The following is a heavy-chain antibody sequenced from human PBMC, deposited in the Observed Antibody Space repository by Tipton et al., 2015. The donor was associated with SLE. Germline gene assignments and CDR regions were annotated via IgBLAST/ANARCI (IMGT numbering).Heavy chain of an antibody. CDR2: IRYDGSNK. Sequence: GSLRLSCAASGFTFSSYGMHWVRQAPGKGLEWVAFIRYDGSNKYYADSVKGRFTISRDNSRDTLYLQMNSLRAEDTAVYYCARDQRSSGWYGQPDYWGQGTLVTVSS. J-gene: IGHJ4*02. CDR3: ARDQRSSGWYGQPDY. CDR1: GFTFSSYG. V-gene: IGHV3-30*02. D-gene: IGHD6-19*01.